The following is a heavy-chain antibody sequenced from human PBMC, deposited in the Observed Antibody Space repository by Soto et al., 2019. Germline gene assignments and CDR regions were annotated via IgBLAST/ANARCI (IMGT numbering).Heavy chain of an antibody. J-gene: IGHJ5*02. Sequence: QVQLVQSGAEVKKPGSSVKVSCKASGVTFSSYAISWVRQAPGQGLEWMGGIIPIFGTANYAQKFQGRVTIAADESTSTADMELGSLRSEDTAVYYCASVRGDARPHWFDPCGQGTLVTVSS. D-gene: IGHD6-6*01. V-gene: IGHV1-69*01. CDR1: GVTFSSYA. CDR2: IIPIFGTA. CDR3: ASVRGDARPHWFDP.